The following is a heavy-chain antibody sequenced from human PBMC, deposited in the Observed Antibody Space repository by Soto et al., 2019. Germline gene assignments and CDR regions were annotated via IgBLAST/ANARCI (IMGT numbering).Heavy chain of an antibody. CDR3: ARGSYSGSAGAPH. V-gene: IGHV1-3*01. J-gene: IGHJ4*02. D-gene: IGHD5-12*01. CDR1: GYTFTSYA. CDR2: INAGNGNT. Sequence: GSSVKVSCKASGYTFTSYAMHWVRQAPGKRLEWMGWINAGNGNTKYSQKFQGRVTITRDTSASTAYMELSSLRSEDTAVYYCARGSYSGSAGAPHWGQGTLVTVSS.